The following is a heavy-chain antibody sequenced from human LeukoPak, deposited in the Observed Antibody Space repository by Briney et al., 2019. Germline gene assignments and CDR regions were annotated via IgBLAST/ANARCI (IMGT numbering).Heavy chain of an antibody. V-gene: IGHV4-59*01. CDR2: IYYSGST. CDR1: GGSISSYY. D-gene: IGHD3-22*01. CDR3: ARGTGAYYYL. Sequence: SETLSLTCTVSGGSISSYYWSWIRQPPGKGLEWIGYIYYSGSTKYNPYLKSRLTISVDTSKNQFSLKLSSVTSADTALYYCARGTGAYYYLWGQGTMVTVSS. J-gene: IGHJ3*01.